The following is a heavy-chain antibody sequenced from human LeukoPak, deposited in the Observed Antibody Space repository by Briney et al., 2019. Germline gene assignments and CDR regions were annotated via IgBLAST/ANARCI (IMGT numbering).Heavy chain of an antibody. CDR2: INHSRST. CDR1: GFTFSDYY. J-gene: IGHJ3*02. CDR3: ARGATVGALDI. D-gene: IGHD4-23*01. V-gene: IGHV4-34*01. Sequence: GSLRLSCAASGFTFSDYYMSWIRQPPGKGLEWIGEINHSRSTNYNPSLKSRVTISEDTSKNQFSLKLSSVTAADTAVYYCARGATVGALDIWGQGTMVTVSS.